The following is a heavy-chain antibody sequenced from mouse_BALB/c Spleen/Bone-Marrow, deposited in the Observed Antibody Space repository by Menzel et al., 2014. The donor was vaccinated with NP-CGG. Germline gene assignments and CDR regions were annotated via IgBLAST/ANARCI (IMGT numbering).Heavy chain of an antibody. CDR1: GYTFTSYT. Sequence: VQLQESAVELARPGASVKMSCKASGYTFTSYTVHWVKQRPGQGLEWIGYINPSSGYTEYNQKFKDKTTLTADKSSSTAYMQLSSLTSEDSAVYFCARYWFAYWGQGTLVTVSA. CDR2: INPSSGYT. CDR3: ARYWFAY. V-gene: IGHV1-4*02. J-gene: IGHJ3*01.